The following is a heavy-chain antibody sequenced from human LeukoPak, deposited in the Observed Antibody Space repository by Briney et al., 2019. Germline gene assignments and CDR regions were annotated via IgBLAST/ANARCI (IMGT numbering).Heavy chain of an antibody. CDR1: GGTFSSYA. J-gene: IGHJ6*02. Sequence: SVKVSCKASGGTFSSYAISWVRQAPGQGLEWMGGIIPIFGTANYAQKFQGKVTITADESTSTAYMELSSLRSEDTAVYYCARSTIFGVVIISYYYYYGMDVWGQGTTVTVSS. D-gene: IGHD3-3*01. CDR3: ARSTIFGVVIISYYYYYGMDV. V-gene: IGHV1-69*13. CDR2: IIPIFGTA.